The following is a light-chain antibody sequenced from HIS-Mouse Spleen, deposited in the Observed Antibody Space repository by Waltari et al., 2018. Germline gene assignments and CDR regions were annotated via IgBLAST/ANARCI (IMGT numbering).Light chain of an antibody. CDR1: ALPTKY. CDR3: YSTDSSGNHRV. V-gene: IGLV3-10*01. Sequence: SYDLTPPPSVSVSPGQTARITCSGDALPTKYAYWYQQKSGQAPVLVIYEDSKRPSGIPERFSGSSSGTMATLTISGAQVEDEADYYCYSTDSSGNHRVFGGGTKLTVL. J-gene: IGLJ2*01. CDR2: EDS.